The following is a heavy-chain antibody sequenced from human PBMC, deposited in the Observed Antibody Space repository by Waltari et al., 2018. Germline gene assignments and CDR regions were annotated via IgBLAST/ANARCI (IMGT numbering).Heavy chain of an antibody. Sequence: EVQLVESGGGLIQPGGSLRLSCAASGFSVSSNYMSWVRQAPGKGGGWVSVIYSVGSTYYADSVTGRFTISRDNSKNTLYLQMNSLRAEDTAVYYCARECIAVAGMGAFDYWGQGTLVTVSS. CDR1: GFSVSSNY. CDR3: ARECIAVAGMGAFDY. D-gene: IGHD6-19*01. J-gene: IGHJ4*02. V-gene: IGHV3-53*01. CDR2: IYSVGST.